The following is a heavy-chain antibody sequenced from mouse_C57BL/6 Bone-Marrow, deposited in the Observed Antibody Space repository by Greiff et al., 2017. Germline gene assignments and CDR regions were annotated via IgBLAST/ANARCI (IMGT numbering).Heavy chain of an antibody. CDR1: GFSLSTSGMG. V-gene: IGHV8-12*01. CDR2: IYWDDDK. Sequence: QVTLKVCGPGILQSSQTLSLTCSFSGFSLSTSGMGVSWIRQPSGKGLEWLAHIYWDDDKRYNPSLKSRLTISKDTSRNQVFLKITSVDTADTATYYCARSPITTVVATGSYFDYWGQGTTLTVSS. J-gene: IGHJ2*01. D-gene: IGHD1-1*01. CDR3: ARSPITTVVATGSYFDY.